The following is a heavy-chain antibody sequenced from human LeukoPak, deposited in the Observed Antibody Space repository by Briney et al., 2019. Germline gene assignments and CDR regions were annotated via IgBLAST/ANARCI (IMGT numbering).Heavy chain of an antibody. D-gene: IGHD6-19*01. Sequence: SETLSLTCTVSGGSISSSSYYWGWIRQPPGKGLEWIGSIYYSGSTYYNPSLKSRVTISVDTSKNQFSLKLSSVTAADTAVYYCARFNRQWLVRDYWGQGTLVTVSS. CDR3: ARFNRQWLVRDY. V-gene: IGHV4-39*07. CDR2: IYYSGST. J-gene: IGHJ4*02. CDR1: GGSISSSSYY.